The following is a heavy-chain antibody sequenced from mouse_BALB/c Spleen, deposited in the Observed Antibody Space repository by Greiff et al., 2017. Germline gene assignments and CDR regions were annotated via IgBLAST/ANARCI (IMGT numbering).Heavy chain of an antibody. V-gene: IGHV1-5*01. CDR3: TRGDGSDYYFDY. Sequence: EVQLQQSGTVLARPGASVKMSCKASGYSFTSYWMHWVKQRPGQGLEWIGAIYPGNSDTSYNQKFKGKAKLTAVTSASTAYMELSSLTNEDSAVYYCTRGDGSDYYFDYWGQGTTLTVSS. CDR2: IYPGNSDT. J-gene: IGHJ2*01. D-gene: IGHD2-3*01. CDR1: GYSFTSYW.